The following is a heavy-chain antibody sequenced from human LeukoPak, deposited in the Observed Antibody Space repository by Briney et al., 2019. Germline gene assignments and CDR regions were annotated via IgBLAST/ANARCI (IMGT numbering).Heavy chain of an antibody. CDR2: IDWDDDK. Sequence: SGPALVKPTQTLTLTCTFSGISLSTSGMCVRWIPQPPGKALEWLARIDWDDDKYYSASLKTRLTISKDTSKNQVVLTMTNMDPVDIFFQADDGIRYDSRSFDYWGQGTLVTVSS. V-gene: IGHV2-70*11. D-gene: IGHD3-22*01. CDR1: GISLSTSGMC. J-gene: IGHJ4*02. CDR3: DGIRYDSRSFDY.